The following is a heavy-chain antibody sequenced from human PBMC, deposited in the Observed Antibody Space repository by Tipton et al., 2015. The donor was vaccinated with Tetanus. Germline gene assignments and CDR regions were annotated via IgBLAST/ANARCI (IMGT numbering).Heavy chain of an antibody. CDR2: VYPTGSA. J-gene: IGHJ6*02. CDR1: GGSVSSGSDY. CDR3: GRLYCGGDCYSPYYNGVDV. D-gene: IGHD2-21*02. Sequence: TLSLTCIVSGGSVSSGSDYWMWIRQPPGKGLEWIGHVYPTGSAYYNPDLESRVTLSVDKSKNQISLNMRSVTAADMAMYYCGRLYCGGDCYSPYYNGVDVWGQGTTVIVSS. V-gene: IGHV4-61*09.